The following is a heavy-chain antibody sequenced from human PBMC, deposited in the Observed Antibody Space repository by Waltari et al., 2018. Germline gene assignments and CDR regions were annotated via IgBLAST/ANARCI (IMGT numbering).Heavy chain of an antibody. CDR1: GFTVNSNY. V-gene: IGHV3-53*01. D-gene: IGHD3-22*01. Sequence: EVQLVESGGGLIQPGGYLRLSCVGSGFTVNSNYMSWVRQVPGKGREWVSKIPLGTNANYAEAVRGRCTISRDNSKDTLYLQMNSLRAEDTAGYYCVYDSPSVPDAFDIWGQGTMVTVSS. CDR3: VYDSPSVPDAFDI. J-gene: IGHJ3*02. CDR2: IPLGTNA.